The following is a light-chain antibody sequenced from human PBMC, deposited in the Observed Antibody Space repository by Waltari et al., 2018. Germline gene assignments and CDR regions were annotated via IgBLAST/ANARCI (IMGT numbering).Light chain of an antibody. Sequence: YVLTQPPSVSVAPGQTATIACGGNNIGGKSVHWYQQKPGQAPVLVVYDDSDRPSGIPERLSGSNSVNTATLTISRVEVGDEADYYCQVWDYATDHVVFGG. V-gene: IGLV3-21*02. J-gene: IGLJ3*02. CDR2: DDS. CDR1: NIGGKS. CDR3: QVWDYATDHVV.